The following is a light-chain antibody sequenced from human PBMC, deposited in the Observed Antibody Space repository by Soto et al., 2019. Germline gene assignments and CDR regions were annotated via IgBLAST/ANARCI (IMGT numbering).Light chain of an antibody. Sequence: QSVLTQPPSASGTPGQRVTISCSGSSSNIGRNSVYWYQQLPGAAPKLLMYSNNQRPSGVPDRFSGSKSGTSASLAISGLRSEDEAEYYCAAWDDSPSGVVISGGTKLTVL. J-gene: IGLJ2*01. CDR2: SNN. V-gene: IGLV1-47*02. CDR3: AAWDDSPSGVV. CDR1: SSNIGRNS.